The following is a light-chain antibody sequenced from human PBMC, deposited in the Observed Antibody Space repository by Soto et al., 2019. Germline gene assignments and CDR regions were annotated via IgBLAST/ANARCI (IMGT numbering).Light chain of an antibody. CDR2: DVS. Sequence: QSVLTQPASVSGSPGQSITISCTGTSSDVGGYNYVSWYQQHPGKAPKLMIYDVSNRPSGVSNRFSGSKSGNTASLTISCLQAEDEDDYYCTSYTSSSTLVFGGGTKVTVL. CDR3: TSYTSSSTLV. CDR1: SSDVGGYNY. J-gene: IGLJ2*01. V-gene: IGLV2-14*01.